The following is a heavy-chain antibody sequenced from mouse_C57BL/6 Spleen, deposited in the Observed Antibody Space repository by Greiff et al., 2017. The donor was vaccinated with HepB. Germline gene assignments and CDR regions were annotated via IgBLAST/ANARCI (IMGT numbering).Heavy chain of an antibody. CDR3: TRDRDDYDFFAY. Sequence: EVKLMESGEGLVKPGGSLKLSCAASGFTFSSYAMSWVRQTPEKRLEWVAYISSGGDYIYYADTVKGRFTISRDNARNTLYLQMSSLKSEDTAMYYCTRDRDDYDFFAYWGQGTLVTVSA. V-gene: IGHV5-9-1*02. D-gene: IGHD2-4*01. CDR2: ISSGGDYI. J-gene: IGHJ3*01. CDR1: GFTFSSYA.